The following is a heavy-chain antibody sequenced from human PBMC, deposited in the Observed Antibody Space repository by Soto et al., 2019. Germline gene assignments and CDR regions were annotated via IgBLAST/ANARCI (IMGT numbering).Heavy chain of an antibody. D-gene: IGHD2-21*01. J-gene: IGHJ6*02. CDR2: ISYDGSNK. Sequence: QVQLVESGGGVVQPGRSLRLSCAASGFTFSSYAMHWVRQAPGKGLEWVAVISYDGSNKYYADSVKGRFTISRDNSKNTVYLQLNRLRAEDTAVYYCARDGRVVNTGMDVWGQGTTVTVSS. V-gene: IGHV3-30-3*01. CDR1: GFTFSSYA. CDR3: ARDGRVVNTGMDV.